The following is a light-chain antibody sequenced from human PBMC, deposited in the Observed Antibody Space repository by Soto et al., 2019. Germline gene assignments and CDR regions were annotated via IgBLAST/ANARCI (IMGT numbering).Light chain of an antibody. CDR3: MTSLQNPRA. Sequence: DIELTQSPLSLPVTPGEPASISCRSSQSLLHSNGYNYLDWYVQKPGQSPQLLIYLSSSRASGVPDRFSVSGSGTDFTLKISRVEAEDVGVYYCMTSLQNPRAFGQGTRLEIK. CDR2: LSS. CDR1: QSLLHSNGYNY. J-gene: IGKJ5*01. V-gene: IGKV2-28*01.